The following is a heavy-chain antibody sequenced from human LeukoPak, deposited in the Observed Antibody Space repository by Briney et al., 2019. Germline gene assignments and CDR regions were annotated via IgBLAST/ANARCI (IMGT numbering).Heavy chain of an antibody. CDR3: VVLFRRGSGSYYIDY. Sequence: PSETLSLTCAVYGGSFSGYYWSWIRQPPGKGLKWIGEINRSGSTNYNPSLKSRVTISVDTSKNQFSLKLRSVTAADTAAYYCVVLFRRGSGSYYIDYWGQGTLVTVSS. J-gene: IGHJ4*02. CDR2: INRSGST. CDR1: GGSFSGYY. V-gene: IGHV4-34*01. D-gene: IGHD3-10*01.